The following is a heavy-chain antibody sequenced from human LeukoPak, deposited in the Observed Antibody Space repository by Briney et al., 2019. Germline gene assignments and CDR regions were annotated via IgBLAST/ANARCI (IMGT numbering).Heavy chain of an antibody. Sequence: GASVKVSCKVSGYTLTELSMHWVRQAPGKGLEWMGGFDPEDGETIYAQKFQGRVTMTEDTSTDTAYMELSSLRSEDTAVYYCATGRGSLGESWFDPWGQGTLVTVSS. J-gene: IGHJ5*02. CDR2: FDPEDGET. CDR3: ATGRGSLGESWFDP. CDR1: GYTLTELS. D-gene: IGHD3-16*01. V-gene: IGHV1-24*01.